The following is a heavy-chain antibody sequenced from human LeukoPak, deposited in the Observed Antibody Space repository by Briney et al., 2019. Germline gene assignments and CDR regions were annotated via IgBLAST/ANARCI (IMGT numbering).Heavy chain of an antibody. V-gene: IGHV3-49*03. D-gene: IGHD3-9*01. CDR3: TRGYDVLTGLSYFDY. CDR1: GFTFGDYA. CDR2: IRSKPYGGTT. J-gene: IGHJ4*02. Sequence: PGRSLRHSCTASGFTFGDYAMSWFRQAPGKGLEWVGFIRSKPYGGTTEYAASVKGRFTISRDDSKTIAYLQMDSLKTEDTAVYYCTRGYDVLTGLSYFDYWGQGALVTVSS.